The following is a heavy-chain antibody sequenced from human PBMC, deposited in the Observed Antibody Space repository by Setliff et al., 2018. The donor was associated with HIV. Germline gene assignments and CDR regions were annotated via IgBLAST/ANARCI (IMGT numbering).Heavy chain of an antibody. CDR3: AKGVRGYNKGGLDH. V-gene: IGHV4-61*09. Sequence: SETLSLTCSVSGGSIKNGPSCWTWIRQPAGRGLEWIGHIYTSGTTNYNSSLNSRVTISVDTSKNQFSLKLTSVTAADTAVYYCAKGVRGYNKGGLDHWGQGTLVTVSS. CDR2: IYTSGTT. J-gene: IGHJ4*02. CDR1: GGSIKNGPSC. D-gene: IGHD5-18*01.